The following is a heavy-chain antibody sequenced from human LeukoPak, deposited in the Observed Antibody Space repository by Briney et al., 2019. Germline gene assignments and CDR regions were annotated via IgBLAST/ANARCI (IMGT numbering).Heavy chain of an antibody. Sequence: SVKVSCKASGGTFSSYAISWVRQAPGQGLEWMGRIIPILGIANYAQKFQGRVTITADKSTSTAYMELSSLGSEDTAVYYCARDLTTPGGWFDPWGQGTLVTVSS. CDR2: IIPILGIA. J-gene: IGHJ5*02. V-gene: IGHV1-69*04. D-gene: IGHD3-9*01. CDR3: ARDLTTPGGWFDP. CDR1: GGTFSSYA.